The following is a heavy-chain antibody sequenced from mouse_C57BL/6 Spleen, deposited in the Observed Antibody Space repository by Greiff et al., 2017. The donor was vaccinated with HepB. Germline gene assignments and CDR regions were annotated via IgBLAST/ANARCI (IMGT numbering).Heavy chain of an antibody. CDR3: ARWTTVVPYYFDY. CDR2: IYPGDGDT. J-gene: IGHJ2*01. D-gene: IGHD1-1*01. CDR1: GYAFSSYW. Sequence: VQLQQSGAELVKPGASVKISCKASGYAFSSYWMNWVKQRPGKGLEWIGQIYPGDGDTNYNGKLKGKATLTADKSSSTAYMQLSSLTSEDSAVYFGARWTTVVPYYFDYWGQGTTLTVSS. V-gene: IGHV1-80*01.